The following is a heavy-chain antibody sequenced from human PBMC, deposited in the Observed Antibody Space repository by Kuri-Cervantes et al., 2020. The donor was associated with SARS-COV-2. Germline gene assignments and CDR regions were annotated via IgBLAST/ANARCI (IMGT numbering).Heavy chain of an antibody. CDR2: IYSGGST. D-gene: IGHD4-11*01. CDR3: ARVPYSNYDWFDP. CDR1: GFTVSSNY. J-gene: IGHJ5*02. Sequence: GESLKISCAASGFTVSSNYMSWVRQAPGKGLEWVSVIYSGGSTYYADSVKGRFTISRDNSKNTLYLQMNSLRAEDTAVYYCARVPYSNYDWFDPWGQGTLVTVSS. V-gene: IGHV3-53*01.